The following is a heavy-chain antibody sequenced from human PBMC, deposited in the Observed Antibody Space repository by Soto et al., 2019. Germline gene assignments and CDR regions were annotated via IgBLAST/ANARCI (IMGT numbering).Heavy chain of an antibody. CDR2: INPNSGGT. J-gene: IGHJ3*02. Sequence: AAVMVSCKASGYTFTGYYMHCVRQATGQGLEWMGWINPNSGGTNYAQKFQGWVTMTRDTSISTAYMELSRLRSDDTAVYYCASTVVTNPTYDAFDIWGQGTMVTVSS. V-gene: IGHV1-2*04. D-gene: IGHD2-15*01. CDR3: ASTVVTNPTYDAFDI. CDR1: GYTFTGYY.